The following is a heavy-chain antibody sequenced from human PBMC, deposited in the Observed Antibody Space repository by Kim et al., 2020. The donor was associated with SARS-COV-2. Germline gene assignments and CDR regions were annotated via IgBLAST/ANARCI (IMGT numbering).Heavy chain of an antibody. CDR3: AHTYYYYYGMDV. Sequence: GGSLRLSCAASGFTFSDYYMSWIRQAPGKGLEWVSYISSSGSTIYYAASVKGRFTISRDNAKNSLYLQMNSLRAEDTAVYYCAHTYYYYYGMDVWGQGTTVTVSS. J-gene: IGHJ6*02. CDR2: ISSSGSTI. V-gene: IGHV3-11*01. CDR1: GFTFSDYY.